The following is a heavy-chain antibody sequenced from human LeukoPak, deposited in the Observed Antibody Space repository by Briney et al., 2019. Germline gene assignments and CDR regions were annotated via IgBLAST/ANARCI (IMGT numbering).Heavy chain of an antibody. CDR1: GGSFSGYY. V-gene: IGHV4-34*01. D-gene: IGHD5-18*01. CDR2: INHSGST. J-gene: IGHJ5*02. Sequence: PSETLSLTCAVYGGSFSGYYWSWIRQPPGKGLEWIGEINHSGSTNYNPSLKSRVTISVDMSKNQFSLKLSSVTAADTAVYYCARDGGGYSYAWFDPWGQGTLVTVSS. CDR3: ARDGGGYSYAWFDP.